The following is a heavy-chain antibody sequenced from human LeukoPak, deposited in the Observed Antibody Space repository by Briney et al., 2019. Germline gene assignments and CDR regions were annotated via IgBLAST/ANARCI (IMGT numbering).Heavy chain of an antibody. CDR2: INPSGGST. Sequence: ASVKVSCKASGYTFTSYGISWVRQAPGQGLEWMGIINPSGGSTSYAQKFQGRVTMTRDMSTSTVYMELSSLRSEDTAVYYCSTGSATGYDSSGSVSPDFDYWGQGTLVTVSS. CDR1: GYTFTSYG. D-gene: IGHD3-22*01. CDR3: STGSATGYDSSGSVSPDFDY. V-gene: IGHV1-46*01. J-gene: IGHJ4*02.